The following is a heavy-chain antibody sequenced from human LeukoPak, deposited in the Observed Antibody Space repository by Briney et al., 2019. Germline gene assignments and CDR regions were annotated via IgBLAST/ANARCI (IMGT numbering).Heavy chain of an antibody. D-gene: IGHD6-19*01. Sequence: PSETLSLTCTVSGGSISSSSAYCGWIRQPPGKGLEWIGSINIGGNTYYNPSLKSRVTIAVDTSKTQFSLKLSSVTAADTSVYYCARHSVSGWYFDYWGQGTLVTVSS. CDR2: INIGGNT. CDR1: GGSISSSSAY. V-gene: IGHV4-39*01. J-gene: IGHJ4*02. CDR3: ARHSVSGWYFDY.